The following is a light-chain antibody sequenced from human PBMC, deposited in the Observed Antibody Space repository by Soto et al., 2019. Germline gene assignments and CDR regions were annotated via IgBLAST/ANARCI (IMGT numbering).Light chain of an antibody. J-gene: IGLJ2*01. CDR2: SNN. CDR3: STWDATLNALI. CDR1: SPNIGAGYD. Sequence: QSVLTQPPSVSGAPGQTVTISCAGSSPNIGAGYDVHWYHHLPGAAPKFLMYSNNQRPSGVPDRFSGSKSGTSASLAISGLQSDDEADYYCSTWDATLNALIFGGGTKLTVL. V-gene: IGLV1-40*01.